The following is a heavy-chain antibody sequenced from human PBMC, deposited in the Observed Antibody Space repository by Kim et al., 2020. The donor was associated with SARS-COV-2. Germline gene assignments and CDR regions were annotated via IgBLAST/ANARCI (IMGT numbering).Heavy chain of an antibody. Sequence: AASVKGRFTISRDDSKNTAYLQMNSLKTEDTAVYYCTLDYGDYESPYFDYWGQGTLVTVSS. J-gene: IGHJ4*02. V-gene: IGHV3-73*01. D-gene: IGHD4-17*01. CDR3: TLDYGDYESPYFDY.